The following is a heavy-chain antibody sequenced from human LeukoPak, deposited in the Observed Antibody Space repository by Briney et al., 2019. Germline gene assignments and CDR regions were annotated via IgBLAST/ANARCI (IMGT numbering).Heavy chain of an antibody. CDR3: ATIFGVAPYGMDV. CDR2: INPNSGGT. J-gene: IGHJ6*02. CDR1: GYTFTGYY. Sequence: GPSVKVSCKASGYTFTGYYMHWVRQAPGQGLEWMGWINPNSGGTNYAQKFQGRVTMTRDTSISTAYMELSRLRSDDTAVYYCATIFGVAPYGMDVWGQGTTVTVSS. V-gene: IGHV1-2*02. D-gene: IGHD3-3*01.